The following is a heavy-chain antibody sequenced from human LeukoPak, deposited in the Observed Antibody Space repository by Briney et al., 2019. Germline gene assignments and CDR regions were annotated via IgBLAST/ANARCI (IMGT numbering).Heavy chain of an antibody. CDR1: GGTFSSYA. CDR3: ARVSSSGYYLN. CDR2: INAGNGNT. D-gene: IGHD3-22*01. V-gene: IGHV1-3*03. Sequence: ASVKVSCKASGGTFSSYAISWVRQAPGQRLEWMGWINAGNGNTKYSQEFQGRVTITRDTSASTAYMELSSLRSEDMAVYYCARVSSSGYYLNWGQGTLVTVSS. J-gene: IGHJ4*02.